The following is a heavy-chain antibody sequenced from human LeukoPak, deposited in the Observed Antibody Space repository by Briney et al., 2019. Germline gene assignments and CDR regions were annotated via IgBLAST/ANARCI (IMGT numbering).Heavy chain of an antibody. Sequence: PETLSLTCAVYGGSFSGYYWSWIRQPPGKGLEWIGEINHSGSTNYNPSLKSRVTISVNTSKNQFSLKLSSVTAADTAVYYCARGRDLGYWGQGTLVTVSS. CDR3: ARGRDLGY. V-gene: IGHV4-34*01. J-gene: IGHJ4*02. CDR2: INHSGST. CDR1: GGSFSGYY. D-gene: IGHD2-21*01.